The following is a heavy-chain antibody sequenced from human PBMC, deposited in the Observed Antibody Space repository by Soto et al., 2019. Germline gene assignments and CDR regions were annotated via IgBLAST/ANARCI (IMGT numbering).Heavy chain of an antibody. J-gene: IGHJ4*02. CDR3: AVTTYYDNSGPYYFDY. V-gene: IGHV3-48*03. D-gene: IGHD3-22*01. CDR2: ISSSGSTR. CDR1: GFTFRSYE. Sequence: GGSLRLSCAGTGFTFRSYEMNWVRQAPGKGLEWLSYISSSGSTRNYADSLKGRFTISRDNARNSLYLQMNSLRAEDTAVYYCAVTTYYDNSGPYYFDYWGQGILVTVSS.